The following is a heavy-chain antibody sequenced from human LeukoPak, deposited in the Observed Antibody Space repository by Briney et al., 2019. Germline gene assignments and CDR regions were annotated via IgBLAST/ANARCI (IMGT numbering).Heavy chain of an antibody. J-gene: IGHJ4*02. V-gene: IGHV4-4*07. Sequence: PSETLSLTCTFSGGPISRYFWSWIRQPAGKALEWIGRIYSSGSTNYNPSLKSRVTMSVDTSKNQLSLQLSSVTAADTAVYYCASTSLAVAGTSFDYRGQGTLVTVSS. CDR2: IYSSGST. D-gene: IGHD6-19*01. CDR3: ASTSLAVAGTSFDY. CDR1: GGPISRYF.